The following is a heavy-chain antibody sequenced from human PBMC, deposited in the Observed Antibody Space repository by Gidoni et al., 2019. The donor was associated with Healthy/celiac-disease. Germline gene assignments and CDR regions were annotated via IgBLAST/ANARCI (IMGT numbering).Heavy chain of an antibody. CDR2: IIPIFGKA. CDR1: GGTFSSYA. D-gene: IGHD2-15*01. Sequence: QVQLVQSGAAVKKPGSSVKVSCKASGGTFSSYAISWVRPAPGQGLEWMGGIIPIFGKANYAQKCQGRVTITADESTSTAYMELSSLRSEDTAVYYCARDPGYCSGGSCYFSGWFDPWGQGTLVTVSS. J-gene: IGHJ5*02. CDR3: ARDPGYCSGGSCYFSGWFDP. V-gene: IGHV1-69*01.